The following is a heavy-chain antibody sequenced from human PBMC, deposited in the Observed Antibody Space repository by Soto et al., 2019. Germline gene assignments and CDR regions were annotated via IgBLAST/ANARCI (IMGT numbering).Heavy chain of an antibody. J-gene: IGHJ4*02. CDR1: GFTFSSYW. V-gene: IGHV3-74*01. CDR3: VKYFELYGTYSSSWSIEYYFDY. D-gene: IGHD6-13*01. CDR2: INSDGSST. Sequence: PGGSLRLSCAASGFTFSSYWMHWVRQAPGKGLVWVSRINSDGSSTSYADSVKGRFTISRDNSKNTLYLQMNSLRAEDTAVYYCVKYFELYGTYSSSWSIEYYFDYWGQGTLVTVSS.